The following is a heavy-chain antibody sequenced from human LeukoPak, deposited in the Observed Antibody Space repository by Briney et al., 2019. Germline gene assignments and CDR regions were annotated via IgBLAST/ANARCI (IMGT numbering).Heavy chain of an antibody. CDR3: ARDALGSYDY. CDR1: GFAFSDFY. Sequence: TGGPLRLSCAASGFAFSDFYMFWIHQAPGKGLEWISYISNSGSTLYYADSVKGRFTISRDNDKNLLYLQMNSLRADDTAVYYCARDALGSYDYWGQGTLVTVSS. CDR2: ISNSGSTL. V-gene: IGHV3-11*01. J-gene: IGHJ4*02. D-gene: IGHD3-10*01.